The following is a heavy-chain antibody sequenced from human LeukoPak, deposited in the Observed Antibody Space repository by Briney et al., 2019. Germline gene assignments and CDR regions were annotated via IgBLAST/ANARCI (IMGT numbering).Heavy chain of an antibody. Sequence: SETLSLTCTVSGGSISSYYWSWIRQPPGKGLEWIGYIYYSGSTNYNPSLKSRVTISVDTSKNQFSLKLSSVSAADTAVYYCARVYYSSSYDYWYFDLWGRGTLVTVSS. D-gene: IGHD6-13*01. J-gene: IGHJ2*01. CDR3: ARVYYSSSYDYWYFDL. V-gene: IGHV4-59*01. CDR2: IYYSGST. CDR1: GGSISSYY.